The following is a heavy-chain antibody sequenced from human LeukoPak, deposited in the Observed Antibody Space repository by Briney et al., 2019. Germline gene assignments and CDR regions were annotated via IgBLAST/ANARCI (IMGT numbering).Heavy chain of an antibody. J-gene: IGHJ4*02. CDR3: ARDRYYYDSSGSEYYFDY. CDR2: IYTSGST. V-gene: IGHV4-4*07. Sequence: SETLSLTCTVSGGSISSYYWSWIRQPAGKGLEWIGRIYTSGSTNYNPSLKSRVTMSVDTSKNQFSLKLSSVTAADTAVYYCARDRYYYDSSGSEYYFDYWGQGTLVTVSS. CDR1: GGSISSYY. D-gene: IGHD3-22*01.